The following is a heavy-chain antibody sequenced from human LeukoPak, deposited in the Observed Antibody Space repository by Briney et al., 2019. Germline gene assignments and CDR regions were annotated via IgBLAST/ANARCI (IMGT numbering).Heavy chain of an antibody. Sequence: GGSLRLSCAASGFTFVSYWMSWVRRAPGKGLEWVADIKKGGSERYYVDSVKGRFTISRDNAKNSLFLQMNSLRAEDTGVYYCTWSGEADWGQGTLVTVSS. CDR1: GFTFVSYW. CDR3: TWSGEAD. V-gene: IGHV3-7*01. D-gene: IGHD3-3*01. CDR2: IKKGGSER. J-gene: IGHJ4*02.